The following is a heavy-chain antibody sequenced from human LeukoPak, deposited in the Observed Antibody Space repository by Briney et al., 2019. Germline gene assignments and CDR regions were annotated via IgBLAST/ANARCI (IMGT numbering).Heavy chain of an antibody. CDR2: IWYDGSNK. V-gene: IGHV3-33*01. CDR1: GITISSFG. J-gene: IGHJ5*02. Sequence: GGSLRLSCAAPGITISSFGMHWLRQAPGKGLEWVAFIWYDGSNKYYADSVKGRFTISRDNSKNTLYLQMNSLRAEDTAVYYCARDGTVTAGPFDPWGRGTLVTVSS. CDR3: ARDGTVTAGPFDP. D-gene: IGHD4-11*01.